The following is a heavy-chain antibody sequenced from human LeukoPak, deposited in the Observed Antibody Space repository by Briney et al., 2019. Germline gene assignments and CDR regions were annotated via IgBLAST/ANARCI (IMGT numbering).Heavy chain of an antibody. D-gene: IGHD3-22*01. Sequence: ASVKVSCKASGYTFTSYGISWVRQAPGQGLEWMGWISAYNGNTNYAQKLQGRVTMTTDTSTSTAYMELRSLRSEDTAVYYCARGSDDSSGYPTGFDYWGQGTLVTVSS. CDR3: ARGSDDSSGYPTGFDY. CDR1: GYTFTSYG. V-gene: IGHV1-18*01. CDR2: ISAYNGNT. J-gene: IGHJ4*02.